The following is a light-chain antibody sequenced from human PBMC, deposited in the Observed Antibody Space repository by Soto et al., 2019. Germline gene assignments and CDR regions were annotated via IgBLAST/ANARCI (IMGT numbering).Light chain of an antibody. CDR2: EVS. J-gene: IGLJ2*01. CDR1: SSDIGAYDY. V-gene: IGLV2-8*01. CDR3: SSYAGTDVV. Sequence: QSALTQPASLSGSPGQSITISCTGTSSDIGAYDYVSWFQQHPGKAPKLMIYEVSKRPSGVPDRFSGSKSGNTASLTVSGLQAEDEADYYCSSYAGTDVVFGGGTQLTVL.